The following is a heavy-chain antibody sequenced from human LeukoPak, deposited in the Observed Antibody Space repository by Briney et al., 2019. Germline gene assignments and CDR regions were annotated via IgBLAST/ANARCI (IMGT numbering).Heavy chain of an antibody. D-gene: IGHD2-2*01. Sequence: PGGSLRLSCAASGFTFSSYAMSWVRQAPGKGLEWVSAISGSGGSTYYADSVKGRFTISRDNSKNTLYLRMNSLRAEDTAVYYCATEDIVVVPADLRGFQHWGQGTLVTVSS. V-gene: IGHV3-23*01. CDR1: GFTFSSYA. CDR3: ATEDIVVVPADLRGFQH. CDR2: ISGSGGST. J-gene: IGHJ1*01.